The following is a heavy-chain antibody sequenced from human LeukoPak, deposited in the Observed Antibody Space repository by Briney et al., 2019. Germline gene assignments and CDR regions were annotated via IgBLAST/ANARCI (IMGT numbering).Heavy chain of an antibody. J-gene: IGHJ6*02. CDR2: IWYDGSNK. V-gene: IGHV3-33*01. CDR1: GFTFSVYA. CDR3: ARDLGYCSGDRCYYYFGMDV. D-gene: IGHD2-15*01. Sequence: PGGSLRLSCAVSGFTFSVYAMHWVRQAPGKGLEWVSVIWYDGSNKYYADSVKGRFTISRDNSRNTLYLQMNSLKADDTAVYYRARDLGYCSGDRCYYYFGMDVWGQGTTVTVSS.